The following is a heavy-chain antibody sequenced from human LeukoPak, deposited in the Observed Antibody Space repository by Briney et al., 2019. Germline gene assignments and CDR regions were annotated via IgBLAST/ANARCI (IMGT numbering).Heavy chain of an antibody. CDR3: ARHSEPNSNLLWFDP. CDR2: IYDSGNT. V-gene: IGHV4-59*08. J-gene: IGHJ5*02. Sequence: TETLSLTCTVSGGSISSYYWSWIRQPPGKGLEWIGYIYDSGNTKYNSSLKSRVTISVDTSKNQFSLKLSSVTAADTAVYYCARHSEPNSNLLWFDPWGQGTLVTVSS. CDR1: GGSISSYY. D-gene: IGHD2/OR15-2a*01.